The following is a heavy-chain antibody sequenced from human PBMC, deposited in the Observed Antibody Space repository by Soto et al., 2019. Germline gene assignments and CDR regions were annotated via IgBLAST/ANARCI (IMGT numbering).Heavy chain of an antibody. Sequence: GGSLRLSCAASGFTFSSYSMNWVRQAPGKGLEWVSSISSSSSYIYYADSVKGRFTISRDNAKNSLYLQMNSLRAEDTAVYYCARVKVILEVHYGMDVWGQGTTVTVSS. V-gene: IGHV3-21*01. CDR3: ARVKVILEVHYGMDV. CDR1: GFTFSSYS. J-gene: IGHJ6*02. D-gene: IGHD1-1*01. CDR2: ISSSSSYI.